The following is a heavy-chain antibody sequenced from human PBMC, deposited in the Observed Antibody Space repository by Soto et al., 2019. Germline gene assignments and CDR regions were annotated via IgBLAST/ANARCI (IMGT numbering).Heavy chain of an antibody. CDR3: ARLHSRHGTNGKLDY. Sequence: GESLKISCRVSGYSFTSYWISWVRQMPGKGLEWMGRIDPTDSYANYSPSFQGHVTFSVDRSINTAYLQWSSLKAPDTAVYYCARLHSRHGTNGKLDYWGQGTLVTVFS. J-gene: IGHJ4*02. D-gene: IGHD3-22*01. CDR1: GYSFTSYW. CDR2: IDPTDSYA. V-gene: IGHV5-10-1*01.